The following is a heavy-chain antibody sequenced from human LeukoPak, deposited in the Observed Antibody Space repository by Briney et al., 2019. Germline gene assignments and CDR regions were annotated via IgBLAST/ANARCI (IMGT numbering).Heavy chain of an antibody. Sequence: GGSLRLSCAASGFTFSNFAMNWVRLAPGKGLELVSAISGSGGSTYYADSVKGRFTISRDNSKNTLYLQMNSLRAEDTALYYCAKVRPEYCSGGTCFDTFDIWGQGTMVTVSS. D-gene: IGHD2-15*01. CDR3: AKVRPEYCSGGTCFDTFDI. V-gene: IGHV3-23*01. J-gene: IGHJ3*02. CDR1: GFTFSNFA. CDR2: ISGSGGST.